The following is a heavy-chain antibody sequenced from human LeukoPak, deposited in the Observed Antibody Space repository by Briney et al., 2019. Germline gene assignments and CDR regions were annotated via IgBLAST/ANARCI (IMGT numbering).Heavy chain of an antibody. CDR3: ARDPPASFTFDY. V-gene: IGHV1-69*04. Sequence: SVKVSCKASGGTFSSYAISWVRQAPGQGLEWMGRIIPILGIANYAQKFQGRVTITADKSTSTAYMELSSLRSEDTAVYYCARDPPASFTFDYWGQGTLVTVSS. J-gene: IGHJ4*02. CDR1: GGTFSSYA. CDR2: IIPILGIA.